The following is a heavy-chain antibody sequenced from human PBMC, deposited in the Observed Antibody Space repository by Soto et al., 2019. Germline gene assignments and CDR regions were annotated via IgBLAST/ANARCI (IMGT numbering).Heavy chain of an antibody. V-gene: IGHV4-34*01. CDR2: INHSGST. Sequence: ETLSLTCAVYGWFFSGYYLSLIRPPPGKGLGWIGEINHSGSTNYNPSLKSRVTISVGTSKNQFSLKLSSVTAADTAVYYCACTPEHYDFWSGSYGRQNWFDPWGQGTPVTVSS. J-gene: IGHJ5*02. D-gene: IGHD3-3*01. CDR3: ACTPEHYDFWSGSYGRQNWFDP. CDR1: GWFFSGYY.